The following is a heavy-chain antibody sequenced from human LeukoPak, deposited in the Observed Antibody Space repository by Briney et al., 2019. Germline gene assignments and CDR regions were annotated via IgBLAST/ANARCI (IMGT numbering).Heavy chain of an antibody. CDR1: GYTFTSYG. D-gene: IGHD3-22*01. V-gene: IGHV1-8*02. Sequence: ASVKVSCKASGYTFTSYGISWVRQATGQGLEWMGWMNPNSGNTGYAQKFQGRVTMTRNTSISTAYMELSSLRSEDTAVYYCARVLHYYDSSGYYSTTPHDYWGQGTLVTVSS. J-gene: IGHJ4*02. CDR2: MNPNSGNT. CDR3: ARVLHYYDSSGYYSTTPHDY.